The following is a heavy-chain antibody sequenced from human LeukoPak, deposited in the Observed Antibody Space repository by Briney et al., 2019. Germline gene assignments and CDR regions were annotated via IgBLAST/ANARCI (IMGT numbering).Heavy chain of an antibody. CDR1: GFTFSNYW. V-gene: IGHV3-74*01. J-gene: IGHJ4*02. Sequence: GGSLRLSCAASGFTFSNYWMHWVRQAPGKGLVWVSRINSDGINTSYADSVKGRFTISRDNAKNTLNLQMNSLRAEDTAVYYCARAGGHCSSTSCYGGPDYWGQGTLVTVSS. D-gene: IGHD2-2*01. CDR2: INSDGINT. CDR3: ARAGGHCSSTSCYGGPDY.